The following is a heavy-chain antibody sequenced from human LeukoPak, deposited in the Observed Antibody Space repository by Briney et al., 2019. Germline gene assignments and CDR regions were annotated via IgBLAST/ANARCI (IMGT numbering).Heavy chain of an antibody. V-gene: IGHV1-18*01. Sequence: ASVKVSCKASGYTFTSYGISWVRQAPGQGLEWMGWISAYNGNTNYAQKLHGRVTMTTDTYTSTAYMELRSLRSDDTAAYYCARTTIFGVVTVPDAFDIWGQGTKVTVSS. D-gene: IGHD3-3*01. CDR1: GYTFTSYG. CDR3: ARTTIFGVVTVPDAFDI. CDR2: ISAYNGNT. J-gene: IGHJ3*02.